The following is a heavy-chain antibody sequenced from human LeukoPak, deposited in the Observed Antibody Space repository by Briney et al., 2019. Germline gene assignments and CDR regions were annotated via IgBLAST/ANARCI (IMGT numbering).Heavy chain of an antibody. CDR3: ARVIGWDEPFDL. Sequence: GGSLRLSCSASGFTLSNYWIHWVRQDPGKGLVWVSRINTDGSSTNYADFVRGRFTVSRDSAKNTLYLQMNSLRVEDTAVYYCARVIGWDEPFDLWGHGTLVTVSS. CDR2: INTDGSST. V-gene: IGHV3-74*01. J-gene: IGHJ3*01. D-gene: IGHD1-26*01. CDR1: GFTLSNYW.